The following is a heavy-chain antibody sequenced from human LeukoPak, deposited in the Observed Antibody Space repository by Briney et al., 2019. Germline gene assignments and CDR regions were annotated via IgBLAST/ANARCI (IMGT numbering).Heavy chain of an antibody. CDR1: GGSIRSCSHY. CDR2: IYYSGST. D-gene: IGHD2-15*01. V-gene: IGHV4-39*02. CDR3: AKSDESGGNLVDL. J-gene: IGHJ4*02. Sequence: PSETLSLTCTVSGGSIRSCSHYWAWIRQPPGKGLEWIGSIYYSGSTYYNPSLENRVTISIDTSKNHFSLKLSSLSAADTSVYYCAKSDESGGNLVDLWGQGTLVTVS.